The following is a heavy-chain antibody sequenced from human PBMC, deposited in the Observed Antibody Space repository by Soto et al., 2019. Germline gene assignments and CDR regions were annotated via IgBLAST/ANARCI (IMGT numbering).Heavy chain of an antibody. V-gene: IGHV5-10-1*01. J-gene: IGHJ6*02. CDR2: IDPSDSYT. CDR1: GYSFTSYW. Sequence: PGESLKISCKGSGYSFTSYWISWVRQMPGKGLEWMGRIDPSDSYTNYSPSFQGHVTISADKSIITAYLQWSSLKASDTAMYYCAGSYSSGQNVGYYYGMDVWGQGTTVTVSS. CDR3: AGSYSSGQNVGYYYGMDV. D-gene: IGHD6-19*01.